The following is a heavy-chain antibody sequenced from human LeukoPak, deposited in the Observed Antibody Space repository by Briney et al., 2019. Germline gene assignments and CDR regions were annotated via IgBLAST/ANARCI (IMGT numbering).Heavy chain of an antibody. Sequence: GGSLRLSCAASGFTFNSHWMHWVRQAPGKGLVWVSRINSGGSSTSYADSVTGRFTTSRDNAKNTLYLQMNSLRAEDTAVYYCARGPNYYDSGFADYWGQGTLVTVSS. J-gene: IGHJ4*02. V-gene: IGHV3-74*01. CDR2: INSGGSST. CDR3: ARGPNYYDSGFADY. CDR1: GFTFNSHW. D-gene: IGHD3-22*01.